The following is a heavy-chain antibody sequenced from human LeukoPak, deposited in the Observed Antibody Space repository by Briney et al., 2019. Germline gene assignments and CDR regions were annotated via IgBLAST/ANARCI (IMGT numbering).Heavy chain of an antibody. Sequence: VASVKVSCKASGYTFTNYGINWLRQAPGQGLEWMGWISAYNGNTNYAQRLQGRVTLTRDTSSSTAYMELNRLTSDDTAVYYCARDTGFPFFDFWGHGALVTVSS. CDR1: GYTFTNYG. V-gene: IGHV1-18*01. CDR3: ARDTGFPFFDF. J-gene: IGHJ4*01. CDR2: ISAYNGNT.